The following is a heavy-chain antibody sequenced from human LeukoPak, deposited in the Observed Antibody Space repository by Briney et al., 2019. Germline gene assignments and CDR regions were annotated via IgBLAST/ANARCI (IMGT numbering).Heavy chain of an antibody. D-gene: IGHD1-1*01. J-gene: IGHJ6*02. V-gene: IGHV3-74*03. Sequence: GGSLRLSCAASGFTFSRYWMHWVRQAPGKGLMWVSRISPDGSTTLYADSVKGRFTISRDNAKNTLYLQMNSLGAEDTAVYYCARQCPTRTDGMDVWGQGTTVTVSS. CDR3: ARQCPTRTDGMDV. CDR2: ISPDGSTT. CDR1: GFTFSRYW.